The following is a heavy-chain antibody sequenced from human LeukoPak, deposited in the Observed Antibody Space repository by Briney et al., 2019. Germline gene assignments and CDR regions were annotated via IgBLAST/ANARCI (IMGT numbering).Heavy chain of an antibody. D-gene: IGHD2-15*01. Sequence: AGGSLRLSCAASGFTFSRFGMNWVRQAPGKGLEWISYISSSSSAIYYADSVKGRFTISRDNAKNSLYLQMSSLRDEDTAVYYCAQKGGTDHWGQGTPVTVSS. CDR1: GFTFSRFG. CDR2: ISSSSSAI. V-gene: IGHV3-48*02. J-gene: IGHJ4*02. CDR3: AQKGGTDH.